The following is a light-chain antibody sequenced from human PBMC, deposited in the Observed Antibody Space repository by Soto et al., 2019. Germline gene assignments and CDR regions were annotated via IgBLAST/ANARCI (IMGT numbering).Light chain of an antibody. CDR2: GAS. CDR3: QXYNNWPL. J-gene: IGKJ3*01. Sequence: EIVMTQSPATLSVSPGERATLSCRASQSVSSNLAWYQQKPGQAPRLLIYGASTRATGIPARFSGSGSGTEFTLTISSLQSEDFAVYYCQXYNNWPLFGPGTKVDIK. V-gene: IGKV3-15*01. CDR1: QSVSSN.